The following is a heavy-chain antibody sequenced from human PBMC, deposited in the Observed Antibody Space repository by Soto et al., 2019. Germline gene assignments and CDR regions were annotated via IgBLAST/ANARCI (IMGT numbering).Heavy chain of an antibody. D-gene: IGHD1-26*01. CDR3: ARAVGNYYGMDV. CDR2: SDGRSSYT. Sequence: QVQLVESGGGLVKPGGSLRLSCAASGFTLSDYYMNWLRQAPGKGLEWLSYSDGRSSYTNYADSVKGRFTISRDNAKNSLFLQFTSLRDEDTAVYYCARAVGNYYGMDVWGQGTTVTVSS. V-gene: IGHV3-11*06. J-gene: IGHJ6*02. CDR1: GFTLSDYY.